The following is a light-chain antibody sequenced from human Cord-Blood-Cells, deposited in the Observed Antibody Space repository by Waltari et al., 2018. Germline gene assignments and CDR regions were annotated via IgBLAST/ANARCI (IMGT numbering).Light chain of an antibody. CDR2: EGS. CDR1: SSDVGSYNL. CDR3: CSYAGSSTYV. Sequence: QSALTQPASVSGSPGQSITISCTGTSSDVGSYNLVSWYQQHPGKAPKLMSYEGSKRPSGVSQRFSGSKSRNPASLTISGLQAEDEADYYCCSYAGSSTYVFGTGTKVTVL. J-gene: IGLJ1*01. V-gene: IGLV2-23*01.